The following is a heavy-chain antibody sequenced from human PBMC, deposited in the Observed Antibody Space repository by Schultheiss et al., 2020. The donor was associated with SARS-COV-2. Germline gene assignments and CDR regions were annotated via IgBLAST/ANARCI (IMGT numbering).Heavy chain of an antibody. J-gene: IGHJ6*02. Sequence: GGSLRLSCAASGFTFDDYAMHWVRQAPGKGLEWVAVISYDGSNKYYADSVKGRFTISRDNSKNTLYLQMNSLRAEDTAVYYCARGAAYSSSWTDPRYYYYGMDVWGQGTTVTVSS. D-gene: IGHD6-13*01. CDR2: ISYDGSNK. CDR3: ARGAAYSSSWTDPRYYYYGMDV. CDR1: GFTFDDYA. V-gene: IGHV3-30-3*01.